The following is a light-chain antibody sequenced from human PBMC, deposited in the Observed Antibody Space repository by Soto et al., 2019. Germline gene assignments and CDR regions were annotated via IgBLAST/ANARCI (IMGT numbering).Light chain of an antibody. CDR3: QQYYGTPIT. CDR1: QSLLSSSNNSNY. V-gene: IGKV4-1*01. CDR2: WAS. Sequence: DIVMTQAPDSLAVSLGERATINCKSSQSLLSSSNNSNYLAWFQHKPGQPPTLRLYWASTRGSGVPDRFSGGGSRTDFTLNISSLQAGGVAVDYGQQYYGTPITFGGGTTVEI. J-gene: IGKJ4*01.